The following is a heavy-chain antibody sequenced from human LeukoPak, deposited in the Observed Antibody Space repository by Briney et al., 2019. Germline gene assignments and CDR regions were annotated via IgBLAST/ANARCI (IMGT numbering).Heavy chain of an antibody. CDR2: IIPIFGTA. D-gene: IGHD6-13*01. CDR3: ARRWAAAGPIDAFDI. Sequence: ASVRVSCKASGGTFSSYAISWVRQAPGQGLEWMGGIIPIFGTAHYAQKFQGRVTITADKSTSTAYMELSSLRSEDTAVYYCARRWAAAGPIDAFDIWGQGTMVTVSS. J-gene: IGHJ3*02. V-gene: IGHV1-69*06. CDR1: GGTFSSYA.